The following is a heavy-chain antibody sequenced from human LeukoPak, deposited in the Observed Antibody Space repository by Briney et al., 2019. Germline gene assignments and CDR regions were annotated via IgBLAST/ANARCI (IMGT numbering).Heavy chain of an antibody. V-gene: IGHV4-39*07. CDR3: ACLTTADAFDI. D-gene: IGHD3-22*01. CDR2: IYYSGST. Sequence: SETLSLTCTVSGGSISSSSYYWGWIRQPPGKGLEWIGSIYYSGSTYYNPSLKSRVTISVDTSKNQFSLKLSSVTAEDTAVYYCACLTTADAFDIWGQGTMVTVSS. J-gene: IGHJ3*02. CDR1: GGSISSSSYY.